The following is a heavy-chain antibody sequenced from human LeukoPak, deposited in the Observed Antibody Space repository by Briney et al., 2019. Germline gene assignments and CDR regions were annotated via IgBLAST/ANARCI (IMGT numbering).Heavy chain of an antibody. CDR2: INSDGSTI. Sequence: PGGSLRLSCAVSGFTFSRYWMHWVRQAPGKGLVWVSRINSDGSTITYADSVKGRFTISRDNAKNTLFLQMNSLRAEDTAVYYCATTPRSVAGSRIGYYYGMDVWGKGTTVSVSS. CDR3: ATTPRSVAGSRIGYYYGMDV. J-gene: IGHJ6*04. CDR1: GFTFSRYW. D-gene: IGHD6-19*01. V-gene: IGHV3-74*01.